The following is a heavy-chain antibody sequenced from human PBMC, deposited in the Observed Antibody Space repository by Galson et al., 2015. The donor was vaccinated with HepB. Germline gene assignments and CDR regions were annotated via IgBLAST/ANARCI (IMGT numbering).Heavy chain of an antibody. CDR2: ISGGGEII. Sequence: SLRLSCAASGFRFSTYAMSWVRQAPGKGLEWVSAISGGGEIIYYADSVKGRFTISRDNAKNTLFLQMSSLGVDDTAMYYCAKVAILGATPHYFDYCGQGTLVTVSS. V-gene: IGHV3-23*01. CDR1: GFRFSTYA. CDR3: AKVAILGATPHYFDY. D-gene: IGHD3-16*01. J-gene: IGHJ4*02.